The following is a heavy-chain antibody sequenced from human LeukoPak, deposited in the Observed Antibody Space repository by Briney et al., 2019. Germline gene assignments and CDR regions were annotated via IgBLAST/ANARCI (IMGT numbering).Heavy chain of an antibody. D-gene: IGHD5-12*01. CDR1: GGSISSYY. J-gene: IGHJ4*02. Sequence: PSETLSLTCTVSGGSISSYYWSWIRQPPGKGLEWIGYIYYSGSTNYNPSLKSRVTISVDTSKNQFSLNVNFVTAADTAVYYCARDRNSGYEFDYWGQGTLVIVSS. V-gene: IGHV4-59*12. CDR2: IYYSGST. CDR3: ARDRNSGYEFDY.